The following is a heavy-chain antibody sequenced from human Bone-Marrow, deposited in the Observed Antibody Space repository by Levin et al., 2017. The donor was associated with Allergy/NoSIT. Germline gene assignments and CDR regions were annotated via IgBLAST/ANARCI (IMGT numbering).Heavy chain of an antibody. D-gene: IGHD3-22*01. V-gene: IGHV4-31*03. CDR2: IYYSGST. J-gene: IGHJ4*02. CDR3: ARGSSGYFYY. Sequence: SETLSLTCTVSGGSISSGGYYWSWIRQHPGKGLEWIGYIYYSGSTYYNPSLKSRVTISVDTSKNQFSLKLSSVTAADTVVYYCARGSSGYFYYWGQGTLVTVSS. CDR1: GGSISSGGYY.